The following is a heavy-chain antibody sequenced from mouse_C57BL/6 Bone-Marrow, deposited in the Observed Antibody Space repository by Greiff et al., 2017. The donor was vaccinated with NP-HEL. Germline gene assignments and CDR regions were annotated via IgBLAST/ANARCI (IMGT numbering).Heavy chain of an antibody. CDR2: ISSGGSYT. V-gene: IGHV5-6*02. J-gene: IGHJ3*02. CDR3: ARRGYGT. Sequence: DVKLVESGGDLVKPGGSLKLSCAASGFTFSSYGMSWVRQTPDKRLEWVATISSGGSYTYYPDSVKGRFTISRDNAKNTLYLQMSSLKSEDTAMYYCARRGYGTWGQGTLVTVSA. CDR1: GFTFSSYG.